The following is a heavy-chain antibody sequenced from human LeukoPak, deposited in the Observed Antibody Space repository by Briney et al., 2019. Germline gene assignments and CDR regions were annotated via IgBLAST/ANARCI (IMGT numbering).Heavy chain of an antibody. CDR3: AKNGAVTSFDS. V-gene: IGHV4-61*02. CDR2: VYNRGTT. D-gene: IGHD4-17*01. Sequence: KSSQTLSLTCTVSGASISRGNYYWSWIRQPAGKGLEWIGRVYNRGTTDYNPSLESRVTISVDTSNNQFSLKLRSVTAADTAVYYCAKNGAVTSFDSWGQGTLVTVSS. CDR1: GASISRGNYY. J-gene: IGHJ4*02.